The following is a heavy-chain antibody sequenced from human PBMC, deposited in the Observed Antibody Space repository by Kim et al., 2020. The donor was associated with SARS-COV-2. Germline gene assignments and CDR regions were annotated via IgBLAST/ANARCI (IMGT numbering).Heavy chain of an antibody. V-gene: IGHV3-30*18. CDR3: AKTFGGALYYYDSSGWYYVDY. Sequence: GGSLRLSCAASGFTFSSYGMHWVRQAPGKGLEWVAVISYDGSNKYYADSVKGRFTISRDNSKNTLYLQMNSLRAEDTAVYYCAKTFGGALYYYDSSGWYYVDYWGQGTLVTVSS. CDR1: GFTFSSYG. J-gene: IGHJ4*02. D-gene: IGHD3-22*01. CDR2: ISYDGSNK.